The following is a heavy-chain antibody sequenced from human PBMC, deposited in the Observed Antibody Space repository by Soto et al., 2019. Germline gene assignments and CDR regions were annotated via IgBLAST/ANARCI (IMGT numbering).Heavy chain of an antibody. D-gene: IGHD3-10*01. Sequence: SGKVSCKASGGTFSSYTISWVRQAPGQGLEWMGRIIPILGIANYAQKFQGRVTITADKSTSTAYMELSSLRSEDTAVYYCAREGALRVVYRKFGHARNLHAYSSQGSLVPV. CDR3: AREGALRVVYRKFGHARNLHAY. J-gene: IGHJ4*02. CDR2: IIPILGIA. CDR1: GGTFSSYT. V-gene: IGHV1-69*04.